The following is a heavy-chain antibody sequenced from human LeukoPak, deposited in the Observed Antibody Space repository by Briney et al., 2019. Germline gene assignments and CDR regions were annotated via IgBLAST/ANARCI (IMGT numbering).Heavy chain of an antibody. CDR2: IYTSGST. Sequence: PSETLSLTCTVSGGSISSGSYYWSWIRQPAGKGLEWIGRIYTSGSTNYNPSLKSRVTMSVDTSKNQFSLKLSSVTAADTAVYYCARDKRVAVAGTYIYYYYMDVWGNGTTVTTSS. CDR1: GGSISSGSYY. D-gene: IGHD6-19*01. V-gene: IGHV4-61*02. CDR3: ARDKRVAVAGTYIYYYYMDV. J-gene: IGHJ6*03.